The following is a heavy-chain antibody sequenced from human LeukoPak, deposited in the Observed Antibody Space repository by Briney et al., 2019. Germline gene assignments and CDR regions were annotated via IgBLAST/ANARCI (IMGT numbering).Heavy chain of an antibody. CDR2: IIPILGIA. CDR3: ARDRSGRYYFLDY. V-gene: IGHV1-69*04. D-gene: IGHD1-26*01. J-gene: IGHJ4*02. CDR1: GGTFSRYT. Sequence: SVKVSCKASGGTFSRYTISWVRQAPGQGLEWIGSIIPILGIANYAQKFQGRVTIPADKSTSTAYMELSSLRSEDTAVYYCARDRSGRYYFLDYWGQGTLVTVSS.